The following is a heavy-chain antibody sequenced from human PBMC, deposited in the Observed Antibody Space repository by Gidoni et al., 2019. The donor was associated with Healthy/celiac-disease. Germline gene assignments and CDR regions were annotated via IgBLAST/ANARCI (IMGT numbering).Heavy chain of an antibody. Sequence: QVQLVQSGAEVKKPGASVQVYCKASGYTFTSYYSNGVRQATGQGLEWMGWMNPNSGNTVYALKFQGRVTMTRNTSISTAYMELSSLRSEDTAVYYCSRDSSFDYWGQGTLVTVSS. CDR2: MNPNSGNT. CDR1: GYTFTSYY. CDR3: SRDSSFDY. D-gene: IGHD2-15*01. V-gene: IGHV1-8*01. J-gene: IGHJ4*02.